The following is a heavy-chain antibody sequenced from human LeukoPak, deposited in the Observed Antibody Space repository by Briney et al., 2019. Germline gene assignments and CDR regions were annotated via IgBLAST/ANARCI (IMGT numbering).Heavy chain of an antibody. D-gene: IGHD4-17*01. CDR3: ARTTAFDY. Sequence: PGGSLRLSCAASGFTFSSYAMSWVRQAPGKGLEWVSVISGSGDSTYYADSVKGRFTISRGNSKNTLYLQMNSLRAEDTAVYYCARTTAFDYWGQGTLVTVSS. V-gene: IGHV3-23*01. CDR2: ISGSGDST. CDR1: GFTFSSYA. J-gene: IGHJ4*02.